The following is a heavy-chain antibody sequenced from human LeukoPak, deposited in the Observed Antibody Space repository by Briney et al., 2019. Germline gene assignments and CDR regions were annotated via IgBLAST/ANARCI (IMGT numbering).Heavy chain of an antibody. V-gene: IGHV3-23*01. CDR1: GFTFSNYA. Sequence: AGGPLRLSCAASGFTFSNYAMTWVRQAPGKGLEWVSAISSSGGGTYYADSVKGRFTISRDNSKNTLYLQMNSLRAEDTAVYYCAKVLPAANTANWGQGTLVTVSS. D-gene: IGHD2-2*01. CDR2: ISSSGGGT. CDR3: AKVLPAANTAN. J-gene: IGHJ4*02.